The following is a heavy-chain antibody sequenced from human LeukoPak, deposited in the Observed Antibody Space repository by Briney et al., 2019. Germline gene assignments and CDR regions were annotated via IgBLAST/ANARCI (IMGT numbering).Heavy chain of an antibody. CDR3: ARTHYPPAAISAGFDY. CDR1: GFTFDDYG. J-gene: IGHJ4*02. Sequence: GGSLRLSCAASGFTFDDYGMSWVRQAPGKGLEWVSGINWNGGSTGYADSVKGRFTISRDNAKNSLYLQMNSLRAEDTASYYCARTHYPPAAISAGFDYWGQGTLVTVSS. V-gene: IGHV3-20*04. CDR2: INWNGGST. D-gene: IGHD2-2*02.